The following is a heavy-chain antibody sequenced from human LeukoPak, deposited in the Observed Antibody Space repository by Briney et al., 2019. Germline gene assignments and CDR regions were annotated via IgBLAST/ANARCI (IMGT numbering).Heavy chain of an antibody. CDR2: IKQDGTEK. J-gene: IGHJ4*02. V-gene: IGHV3-7*03. CDR1: GFTFSSYW. CDR3: AKDISLESGSCDY. Sequence: GGSLRLSCAASGFTFSSYWMSWVRQAPGKGLEWVANIKQDGTEKYYVDSVKGRFTISRDNSKNSLYLQMNSLRTEDTALYYCAKDISLESGSCDYWGQGTLVTVSS. D-gene: IGHD1-26*01.